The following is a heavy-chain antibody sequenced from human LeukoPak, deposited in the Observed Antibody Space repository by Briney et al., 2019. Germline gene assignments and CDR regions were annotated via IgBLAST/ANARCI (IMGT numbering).Heavy chain of an antibody. D-gene: IGHD3-22*01. J-gene: IGHJ4*02. V-gene: IGHV3-23*01. CDR2: ISGSGDTT. Sequence: GGSLRLSCAASGFTFSSYAMSWVRQAPGKGLEWVSTISGSGDTTYYADSVKGRFTISRDNSKNSLYLQMNSLRAEDTAVYYCARPSQVAYDSSGYVDYWGQGTLVTVSS. CDR3: ARPSQVAYDSSGYVDY. CDR1: GFTFSSYA.